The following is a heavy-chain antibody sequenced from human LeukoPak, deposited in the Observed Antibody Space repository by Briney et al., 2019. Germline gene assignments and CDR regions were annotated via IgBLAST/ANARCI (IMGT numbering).Heavy chain of an antibody. CDR3: ARDRQSKLAYCGGDCYSLDY. D-gene: IGHD2-21*02. V-gene: IGHV4-30-2*01. J-gene: IGHJ4*02. CDR1: GGSISSGGYY. Sequence: IPSETLSLTCTVSGGSISSGGYYWSWIRQPPGKGLEWIGYIYHSGSTYYNPSLKSRVTISVDTSKNQFSLKLSSVTAADTAVYYCARDRQSKLAYCGGDCYSLDYWGQGTLVTVSS. CDR2: IYHSGST.